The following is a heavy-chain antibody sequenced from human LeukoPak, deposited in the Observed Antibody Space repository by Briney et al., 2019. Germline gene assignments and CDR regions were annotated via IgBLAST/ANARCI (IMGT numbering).Heavy chain of an antibody. V-gene: IGHV3-23*01. CDR2: ISGSGGST. Sequence: GGSLRLSCAASGFTFSIYAMSWVRQAPGKGLEWVSAISGSGGSTYYADSVKGRFTISRDNSKNTLYLQMNSLRAEDTAVYYCAKEVFGVTFGGVIDTLTLDYWGQGTLVTVSS. CDR1: GFTFSIYA. D-gene: IGHD3-16*02. CDR3: AKEVFGVTFGGVIDTLTLDY. J-gene: IGHJ4*02.